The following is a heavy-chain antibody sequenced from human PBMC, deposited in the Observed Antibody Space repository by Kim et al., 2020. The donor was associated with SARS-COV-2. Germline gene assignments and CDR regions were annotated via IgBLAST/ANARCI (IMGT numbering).Heavy chain of an antibody. CDR3: ARALNYYDSRGAFDV. V-gene: IGHV4-34*01. D-gene: IGHD3-22*01. J-gene: IGHJ3*01. Sequence: PSLKSRVTISLDTSKTQLSLKLTSVTAADTAMFYCARALNYYDSRGAFDVWGQGTMVTVSS.